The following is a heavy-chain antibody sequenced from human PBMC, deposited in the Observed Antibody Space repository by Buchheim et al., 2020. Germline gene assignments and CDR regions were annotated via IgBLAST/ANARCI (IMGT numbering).Heavy chain of an antibody. D-gene: IGHD5-12*01. CDR2: ISDSGGST. V-gene: IGHV3-23*01. Sequence: EVQLLESGGALVQPGGSLRLSCAASRFTFSSYALSWVRQAPGKGLEWVSTISDSGGSTYYADSVKGRFTISRDTSKNTLYLQMNSLRAEDTAVYYCAKDFSGYSSTWGFDYWGQGTL. CDR1: RFTFSSYA. J-gene: IGHJ4*02. CDR3: AKDFSGYSSTWGFDY.